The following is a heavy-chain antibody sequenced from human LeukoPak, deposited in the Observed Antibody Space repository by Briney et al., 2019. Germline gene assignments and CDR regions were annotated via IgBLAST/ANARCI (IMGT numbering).Heavy chain of an antibody. V-gene: IGHV3-23*01. Sequence: GGTLRLSCAASVFTFSSYGMSWVRQAPGKGLEWVSAISGSGGSTYYADSVKGRFTISRDNSKNTLYLQMNSLRAEDTAVYYCAKDRGAVAGWFDPWGQGTLVTVSS. CDR1: VFTFSSYG. J-gene: IGHJ5*02. CDR2: ISGSGGST. D-gene: IGHD6-19*01. CDR3: AKDRGAVAGWFDP.